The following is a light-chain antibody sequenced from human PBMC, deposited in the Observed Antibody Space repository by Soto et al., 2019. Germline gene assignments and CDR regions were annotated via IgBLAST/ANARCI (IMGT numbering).Light chain of an antibody. CDR2: DAA. CDR3: QQYEDLPLT. CDR1: QDISNY. V-gene: IGKV1-33*01. J-gene: IGKJ4*01. Sequence: DIPMTQSPSSLSASVGDRVTITCQASQDISNYLNWYQQKPGKAPKLLIFDAANVETGVPSRFSGIGSGTDFTFTIPSLQPEDAATYSCQQYEDLPLTFGGGTKVGIK.